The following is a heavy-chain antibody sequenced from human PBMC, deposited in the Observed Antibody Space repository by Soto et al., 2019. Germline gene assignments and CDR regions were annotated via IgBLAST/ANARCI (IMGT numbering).Heavy chain of an antibody. V-gene: IGHV3-23*01. CDR3: AKAAPNEDIVVVPAAANWFDP. CDR1: GFTFSSYA. CDR2: ISGSGGST. Sequence: EVQLLESGGGLVQPGGSLRLSCAASGFTFSSYAMSWVRQAPGKGLEWVSAISGSGGSTYYADSVKGRFTISRDNSKNTLYLQMNNLRTEDTAVYDCAKAAPNEDIVVVPAAANWFDPGGQGTLVTVSS. J-gene: IGHJ5*02. D-gene: IGHD2-2*01.